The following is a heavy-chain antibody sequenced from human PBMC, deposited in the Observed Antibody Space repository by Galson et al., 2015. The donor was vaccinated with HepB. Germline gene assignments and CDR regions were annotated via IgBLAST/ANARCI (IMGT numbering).Heavy chain of an antibody. V-gene: IGHV1-24*01. Sequence: SVKVSCKVSGYTLTELSMHWVRQAPGKGLEWMGGFDPEDGVTIYAQKFQGRVTMTEDTSTDTAYMELSSLRSEDTAVYYCATSSHIVSPSPFDYWGQGTLVTVSS. CDR2: FDPEDGVT. CDR3: ATSSHIVSPSPFDY. J-gene: IGHJ4*02. D-gene: IGHD5-12*01. CDR1: GYTLTELS.